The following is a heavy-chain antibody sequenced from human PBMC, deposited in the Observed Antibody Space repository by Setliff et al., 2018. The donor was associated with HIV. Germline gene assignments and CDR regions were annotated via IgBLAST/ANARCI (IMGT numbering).Heavy chain of an antibody. Sequence: ASVKVSCKASGGTLSSYAISWVQQAPGKGLEWMGRVDPEDDKTIYAEKFQGRVTMTTATSSDTAYLYLSSLRSEDTAVYYCVTGEGLRFWGQGTLVTVSS. V-gene: IGHV1-69-2*01. CDR1: GGTLSSYA. CDR2: VDPEDDKT. CDR3: VTGEGLRF. D-gene: IGHD2-15*01. J-gene: IGHJ4*02.